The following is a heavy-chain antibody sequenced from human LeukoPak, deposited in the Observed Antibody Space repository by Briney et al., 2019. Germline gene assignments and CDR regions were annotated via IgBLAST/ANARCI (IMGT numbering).Heavy chain of an antibody. D-gene: IGHD3-10*01. CDR3: AKSGSQRPDY. CDR2: ISGSGGNT. J-gene: IGHJ4*02. V-gene: IGHV3-23*01. CDR1: GFTFSSYA. Sequence: GGSLRLSCAASGFTFSSYAMSWVRQAPGKGLEWVSGISGSGGNTYYADSVKGRFTISRDNSKNTLYLQMNSLRAEDTAVYFCAKSGSQRPDYWGQGTLVTVSS.